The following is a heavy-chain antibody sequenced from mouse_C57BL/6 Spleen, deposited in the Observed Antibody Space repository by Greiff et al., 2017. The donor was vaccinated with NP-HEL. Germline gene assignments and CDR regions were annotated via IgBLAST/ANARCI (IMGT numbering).Heavy chain of an antibody. V-gene: IGHV1-82*01. J-gene: IGHJ1*03. CDR3: ARSDTTVDWYFDV. CDR1: GYAFSSYW. D-gene: IGHD1-1*01. Sequence: QVQLQQSGPELVKPGASVKISCKASGYAFSSYWMNWVKQRPGKGLEWIGRIYPGDGDTNYNGKFKGKATLTADKSSSTAYMQLSSLTSEDSAVYFCARSDTTVDWYFDVWGTGTTVTVSS. CDR2: IYPGDGDT.